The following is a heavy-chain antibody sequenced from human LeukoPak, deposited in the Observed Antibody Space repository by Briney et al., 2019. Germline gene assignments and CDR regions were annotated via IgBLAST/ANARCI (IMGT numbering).Heavy chain of an antibody. V-gene: IGHV4-59*08. Sequence: SETLSLTCTVSGVSINSHYWNWIRQPPGKGLEWIGHIYYTGTTNYNPSLKSRVTISVDRSKNQFSLKLSSVTAADTAVYFCASRITLLRAYTFDPWGQGTMVTVSS. D-gene: IGHD3-10*01. CDR1: GVSINSHY. CDR2: IYYTGTT. J-gene: IGHJ3*01. CDR3: ASRITLLRAYTFDP.